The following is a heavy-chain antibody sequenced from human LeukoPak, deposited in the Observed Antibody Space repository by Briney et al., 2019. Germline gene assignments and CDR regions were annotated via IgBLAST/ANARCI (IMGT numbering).Heavy chain of an antibody. CDR2: IGTAGDT. V-gene: IGHV3-13*01. Sequence: GGSLRLSCAASGFTFSSYDMHWVRQATGKGLEWVSAIGTAGDTYYPGSVKGRFTISRENAKNSLYLQMNSLRAGDTAVYYCARGRGGSRTWGYDIWGQGTMVTVS. CDR3: ARGRGGSRTWGYDI. J-gene: IGHJ3*02. CDR1: GFTFSSYD. D-gene: IGHD2-15*01.